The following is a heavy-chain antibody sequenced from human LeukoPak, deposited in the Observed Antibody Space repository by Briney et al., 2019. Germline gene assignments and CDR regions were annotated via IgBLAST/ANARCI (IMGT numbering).Heavy chain of an antibody. CDR2: IYPGDSDT. Sequence: GESLKISCRGSGYSFTSYWIGWVRQMPGKGLEWMGIIYPGDSDTRYSPSFQGQVTISADKSISTAYLQWSSLKASDTAMYYCARGYCSGGSCYPSDYWGQGTLVTVSS. V-gene: IGHV5-51*01. CDR1: GYSFTSYW. J-gene: IGHJ4*02. CDR3: ARGYCSGGSCYPSDY. D-gene: IGHD2-15*01.